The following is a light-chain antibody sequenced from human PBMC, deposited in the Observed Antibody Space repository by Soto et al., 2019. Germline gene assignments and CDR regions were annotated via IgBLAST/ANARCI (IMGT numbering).Light chain of an antibody. V-gene: IGKV3-11*01. CDR1: QSVSSY. CDR3: QQRSNWPT. Sequence: EIVLTHSPGTLSLSPGARATLSCRASQSVSSYLAWYQQKPGQAPRLLIYDASNRATGIPARFSGSGSGTDFTLTISSLEPEDFAVYYCQQRSNWPTFGQGTRLEIK. CDR2: DAS. J-gene: IGKJ5*01.